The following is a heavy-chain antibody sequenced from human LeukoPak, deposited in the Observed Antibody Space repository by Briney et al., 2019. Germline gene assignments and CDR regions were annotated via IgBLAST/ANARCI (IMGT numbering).Heavy chain of an antibody. CDR1: GGSISSYY. D-gene: IGHD3-22*01. CDR2: IYYSGST. J-gene: IGHJ5*02. Sequence: RSSETLSLTCTVSGGSISSYYWSWIRQPPGKGLEWIGYIYYSGSTNYNPSLKSRVTISVDTSKNQFSLKLSSVTAADTAVYYCARRKSGIVVVIPRNWFDPWGQGTLVTVSS. CDR3: ARRKSGIVVVIPRNWFDP. V-gene: IGHV4-59*12.